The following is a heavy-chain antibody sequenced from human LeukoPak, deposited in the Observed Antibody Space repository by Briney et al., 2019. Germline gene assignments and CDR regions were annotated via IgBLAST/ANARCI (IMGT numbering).Heavy chain of an antibody. CDR3: ARDAAGGGIDY. V-gene: IGHV1-69*04. Sequence: ASVKVSRKASGGTFSSYAISWVRQAPGQWLEWMGRIIPILGIANYAQKFQGRVTITADKSTSTAYMELSSLRSEDTAVYYCARDAAGGGIDYWGQGTLVTVSS. J-gene: IGHJ4*02. CDR1: GGTFSSYA. CDR2: IIPILGIA. D-gene: IGHD1-26*01.